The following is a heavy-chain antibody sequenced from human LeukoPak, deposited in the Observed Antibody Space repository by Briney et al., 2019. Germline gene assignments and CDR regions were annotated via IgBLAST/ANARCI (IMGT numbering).Heavy chain of an antibody. CDR1: GFTFSDYY. D-gene: IGHD2-2*01. Sequence: GGSLRLSCALSGFTFSDYYMSWIRQAPGKGLEWVSYISSSGSTIYYADSVKGRFTISRDNAKNSLYLQMNSLRAEDTAVYYCARGPPRYCSSTSCFWNFDYWGQGTLVTVSS. V-gene: IGHV3-11*04. J-gene: IGHJ4*02. CDR2: ISSSGSTI. CDR3: ARGPPRYCSSTSCFWNFDY.